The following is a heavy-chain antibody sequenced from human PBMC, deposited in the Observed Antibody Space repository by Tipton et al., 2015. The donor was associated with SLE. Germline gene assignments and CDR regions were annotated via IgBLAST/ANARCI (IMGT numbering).Heavy chain of an antibody. D-gene: IGHD2-15*01. CDR2: IYYSGST. J-gene: IGHJ5*02. CDR1: GGPISSYY. V-gene: IGHV4-59*12. CDR3: ARGGGKPYCSGGSCYRNWFDP. Sequence: TLSLTCTVSGGPISSYYRSWIRQPPGKGLEWIGYIYYSGSTNYNPSLKSRVTISVDKSKNQFSLKLSSVTAADTAVYYCARGGGKPYCSGGSCYRNWFDPWGQGTLVTVSP.